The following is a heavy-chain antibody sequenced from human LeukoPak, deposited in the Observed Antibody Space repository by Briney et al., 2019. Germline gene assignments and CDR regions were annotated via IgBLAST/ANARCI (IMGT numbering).Heavy chain of an antibody. CDR1: GFTFSSYA. Sequence: PGGSLRLSCAASGFTFSSYAMSWVRQAPGKGLEWVSAISGSGGSTYYADSVKGRFTISRDNSKNTLYLQMNSLRAEVTAVYYCAKDDVDTAMVPTDYWGQGTLVTVSS. CDR3: AKDDVDTAMVPTDY. V-gene: IGHV3-23*01. CDR2: ISGSGGST. J-gene: IGHJ4*02. D-gene: IGHD5-18*01.